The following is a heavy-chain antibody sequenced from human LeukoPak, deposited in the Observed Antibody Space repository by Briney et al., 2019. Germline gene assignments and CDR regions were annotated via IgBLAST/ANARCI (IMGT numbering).Heavy chain of an antibody. CDR2: IGTAGDT. CDR1: GFTFSSYD. Sequence: GGSLRLSCAASGFTFSSYDMHWVRQATGKGLEWVSAIGTAGDTYYPGSVKGRFTISRENAKNSLYLQMNSLRAGDTAVYYCARGGIVVVPAAIVSKQLTGYFDYWGQGTLVTVSS. D-gene: IGHD2-2*01. J-gene: IGHJ4*02. V-gene: IGHV3-13*01. CDR3: ARGGIVVVPAAIVSKQLTGYFDY.